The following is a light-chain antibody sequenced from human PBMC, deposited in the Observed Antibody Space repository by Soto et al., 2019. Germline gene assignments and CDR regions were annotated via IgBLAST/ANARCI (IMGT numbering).Light chain of an antibody. CDR3: CSYAGSSTLV. CDR2: EVS. Sequence: QSALTQPPSASGSPGQSVTISCTGTSSDVGGYNYVSWYQHHPGKGPKLMIYEVSKRPSGVPDRFSGSKSGNTASLTVSGLQEEDEADYYCCSYAGSSTLVFGGGTKLTVL. CDR1: SSDVGGYNY. V-gene: IGLV2-8*01. J-gene: IGLJ3*02.